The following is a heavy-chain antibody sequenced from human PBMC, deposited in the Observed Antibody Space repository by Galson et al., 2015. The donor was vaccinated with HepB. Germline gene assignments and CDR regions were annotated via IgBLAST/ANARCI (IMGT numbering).Heavy chain of an antibody. CDR1: GYSFRNYG. D-gene: IGHD7-27*01. CDR3: VREHIPGPWGDY. V-gene: IGHV1-18*01. J-gene: IGHJ4*02. CDR2: ISAKKGNT. Sequence: SVKVSCKASGYSFRNYGITWVRQVSGQGLEWMGWISAKKGNTHHAQRFQDRVVMTTDTSMSTAFMELRSLRSDDTAVYYCVREHIPGPWGDYWGQGTPVTVSS.